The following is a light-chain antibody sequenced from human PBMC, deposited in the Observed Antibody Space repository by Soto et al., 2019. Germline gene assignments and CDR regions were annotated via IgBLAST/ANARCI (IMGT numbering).Light chain of an antibody. Sequence: EIVMTQSPATLSVSPGERATLSCRASQGVSSNLAWYQQKPGQAPRLLIYVASTRATGIPARFSGSGSGTGFTLPISSLQSEDLAVYYCQQYHNWPWTFGQGTKVEIK. V-gene: IGKV3-15*01. CDR2: VAS. CDR1: QGVSSN. CDR3: QQYHNWPWT. J-gene: IGKJ1*01.